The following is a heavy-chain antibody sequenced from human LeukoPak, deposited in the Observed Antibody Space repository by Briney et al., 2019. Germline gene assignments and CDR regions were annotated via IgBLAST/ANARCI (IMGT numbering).Heavy chain of an antibody. CDR3: ARGLEDYVWGSYRL. Sequence: SETLSLTCTVSGGSISSYYWSWIRQPPGKGLEWIGEINHSGSTNYNPSLKSRVTISVDTSKNQFSLKLSSVTAADTAVYYCARGLEDYVWGSYRLWGQGTLVTVSS. CDR1: GGSISSYY. D-gene: IGHD3-16*02. CDR2: INHSGST. J-gene: IGHJ4*02. V-gene: IGHV4-34*01.